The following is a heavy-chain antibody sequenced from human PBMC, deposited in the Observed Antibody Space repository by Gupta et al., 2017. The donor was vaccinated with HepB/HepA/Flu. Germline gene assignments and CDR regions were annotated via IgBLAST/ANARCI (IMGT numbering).Heavy chain of an antibody. V-gene: IGHV3-66*01. CDR2: IYSGGST. CDR3: ARGREVYARDFYYYYYGMDV. J-gene: IGHJ6*02. D-gene: IGHD2-8*01. CDR1: GFTVSSNY. Sequence: EVQLVESGGGWVQPGGSLRLSCAAPGFTVSSNYLRWVRPAPGKGLEWVSVIYSGGSTYYADSVKGRFTISRDNSKNTLYLQMNSLRAEDTAVYYCARGREVYARDFYYYYYGMDVWGQGTTVTVSS.